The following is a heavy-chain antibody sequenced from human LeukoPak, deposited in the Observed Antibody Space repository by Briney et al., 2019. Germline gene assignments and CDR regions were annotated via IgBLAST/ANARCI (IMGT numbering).Heavy chain of an antibody. CDR1: GFTFGSYA. CDR2: ISGSGTT. CDR3: ARVYSGGFPHLDY. D-gene: IGHD1-26*01. V-gene: IGHV3-23*01. J-gene: IGHJ4*02. Sequence: GGSLRLSCTASGFTFGSYAMNWVRQAPGKGLEWVSVISGSGTTYYADSVKGRFTTSRDNSKNTLYLQMNSLRAEDTAIYYCARVYSGGFPHLDYWGQGTLVTVSS.